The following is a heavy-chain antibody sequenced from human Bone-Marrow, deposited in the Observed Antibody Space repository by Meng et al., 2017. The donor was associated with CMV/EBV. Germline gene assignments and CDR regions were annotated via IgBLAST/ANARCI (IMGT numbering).Heavy chain of an antibody. J-gene: IGHJ3*02. CDR2: MYYGGSS. CDR1: GGSISSYY. D-gene: IGHD1-26*01. V-gene: IGHV4-59*13. CDR3: ARDSGSFYDWHVFDI. Sequence: SETLSLTCTVSGGSISSYYWSWIRQPPGKGLEWIGYMYYGGSSNHNPSLKSRVTMSLDTSKNQFSLKMTSVTAADTAVYYCARDSGSFYDWHVFDIWGQGTMVTVSS.